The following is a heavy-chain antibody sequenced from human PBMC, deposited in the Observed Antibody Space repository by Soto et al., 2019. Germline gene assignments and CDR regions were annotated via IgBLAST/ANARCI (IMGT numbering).Heavy chain of an antibody. V-gene: IGHV3-30*18. CDR1: GFTFSSYG. CDR2: TSYDGSNK. CDR3: AKTVGANTDYYYGMDV. D-gene: IGHD1-26*01. Sequence: PGGSLRLSCAASGFTFSSYGMHWVRQAPGKGLEWVAVTSYDGSNKYYADSVKGRFTISRDNSKNTLYLQMNSLRAEDTAVYYCAKTVGANTDYYYGMDVWGQGTTVTVSS. J-gene: IGHJ6*02.